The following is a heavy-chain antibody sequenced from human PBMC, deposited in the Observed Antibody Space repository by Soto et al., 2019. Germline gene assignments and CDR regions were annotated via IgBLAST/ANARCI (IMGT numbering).Heavy chain of an antibody. CDR1: GFTFTSSA. V-gene: IGHV1-58*02. CDR2: IVVGSGNT. J-gene: IGHJ6*02. CDR3: AAGAKGWELLYYYGMDV. D-gene: IGHD1-26*01. Sequence: QMQLVQSGPEVKKPGTSVKVSCKASGFTFTSSAMQWVRQARGQRLEWIGWIVVGSGNTNYAQKFQERVTITRDMSTSTAYMERSSLRSEDTAVYYCAAGAKGWELLYYYGMDVWGQGTTVTVSS.